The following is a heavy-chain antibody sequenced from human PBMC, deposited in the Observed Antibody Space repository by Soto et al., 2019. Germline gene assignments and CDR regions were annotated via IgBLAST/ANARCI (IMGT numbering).Heavy chain of an antibody. J-gene: IGHJ4*02. CDR3: ARGEYYVAGSYYNRFDY. V-gene: IGHV1-3*01. D-gene: IGHD3-10*01. CDR1: RYAFTSHA. CDR2: MNAGNGNK. Sequence: SVTVSFKASRYAFTSHAMHWLRQPPGQRPEWMGWMNAGNGNKIYSQKFHGRVTITRDTYASTDYMELSSQRFEDTPGYYCARGEYYVAGSYYNRFDYWGQGTMVTVSS.